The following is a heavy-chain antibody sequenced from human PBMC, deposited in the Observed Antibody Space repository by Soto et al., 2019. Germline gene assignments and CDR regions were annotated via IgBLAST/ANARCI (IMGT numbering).Heavy chain of an antibody. CDR1: GGTFSSYA. CDR2: IIPIFGTA. V-gene: IGHV1-69*13. CDR3: ASFVVVTPPSYYYYGMDV. D-gene: IGHD2-21*02. J-gene: IGHJ6*02. Sequence: SVKVSCKASGGTFSSYAINWVRQAPGQGLEWMGGIIPIFGTANYAQKFQGRVTITADESTSTAYMELSSLRSEDTAVYYCASFVVVTPPSYYYYGMDVWGQGTTVTVSS.